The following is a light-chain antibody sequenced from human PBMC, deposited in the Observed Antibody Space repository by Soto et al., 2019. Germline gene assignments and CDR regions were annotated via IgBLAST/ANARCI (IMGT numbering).Light chain of an antibody. J-gene: IGKJ1*01. V-gene: IGKV3-20*01. CDR1: QSVSSSY. CDR2: GAS. Sequence: EMVLTQSPGTLSLSPLEIATLSFMASQSVSSSYLAWYQQKPGQAPRLLIYGASSRATGIPDRFSGSGSGTDFTLTISRLEPEDFAVYYCQQYGSSPGTFGQGTKVDIK. CDR3: QQYGSSPGT.